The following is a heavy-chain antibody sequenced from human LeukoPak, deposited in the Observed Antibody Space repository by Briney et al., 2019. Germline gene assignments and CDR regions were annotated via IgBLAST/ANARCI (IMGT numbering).Heavy chain of an antibody. V-gene: IGHV1-69*04. Sequence: SVTVSCKASGGTFSSYAISWVRQAPGQGLEWMGRIIPILGIANYAQKFQGRVTITADKSTSTAYMELSSLRSEDTAVYYCASLYSNGWPFDPWGQGTLVTVSS. CDR2: IIPILGIA. CDR3: ASLYSNGWPFDP. J-gene: IGHJ5*02. D-gene: IGHD6-19*01. CDR1: GGTFSSYA.